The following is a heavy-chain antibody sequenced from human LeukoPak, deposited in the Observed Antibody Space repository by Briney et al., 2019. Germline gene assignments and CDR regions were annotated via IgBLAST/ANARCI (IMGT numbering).Heavy chain of an antibody. CDR3: ARDLDYDDDLLDY. CDR1: GYTFTGYC. CDR2: INPNSGGT. J-gene: IGHJ4*02. D-gene: IGHD4-17*01. V-gene: IGHV1-2*02. Sequence: ASVKVSCKASGYTFTGYCMHWVRQAPGQGLEWMGWINPNSGGTNYAQKFQGRVTMTRDTSISTAYMELSRLRSDDTAVYYCARDLDYDDDLLDYWGQGTLVTVSS.